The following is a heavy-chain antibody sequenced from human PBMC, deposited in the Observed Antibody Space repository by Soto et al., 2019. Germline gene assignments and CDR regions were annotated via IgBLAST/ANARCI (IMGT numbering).Heavy chain of an antibody. CDR3: ARSTYGDYEGEYWFDP. J-gene: IGHJ5*02. CDR2: IFSNDEK. D-gene: IGHD4-17*01. CDR1: GFSLSNARMG. Sequence: QVTLKESGPVLVKPTETLTLTCTVSGFSLSNARMGVSWIRQPPGKALEWLAHIFSNDEKSYSTSLKSRLTTPKDTSKSQVVLTMTNTDPVDTATYYCARSTYGDYEGEYWFDPWGQGTLVTVSS. V-gene: IGHV2-26*01.